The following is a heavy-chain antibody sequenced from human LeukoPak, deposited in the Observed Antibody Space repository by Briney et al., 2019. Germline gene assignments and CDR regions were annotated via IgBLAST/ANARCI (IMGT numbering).Heavy chain of an antibody. CDR2: ISGSGGST. D-gene: IGHD2-15*01. V-gene: IGHV3-23*01. Sequence: GGSLRLSCAASGFTFSSYAMSWVRQAPGKGLEWVSAISGSGGSTYYADSVKGRFTISRDNSKNTLYLQMNSLRAEDTAIYYCAKNGDRGAYCTGGTCYPYFYYYMDVWGKGTTVTI. CDR1: GFTFSSYA. J-gene: IGHJ6*03. CDR3: AKNGDRGAYCTGGTCYPYFYYYMDV.